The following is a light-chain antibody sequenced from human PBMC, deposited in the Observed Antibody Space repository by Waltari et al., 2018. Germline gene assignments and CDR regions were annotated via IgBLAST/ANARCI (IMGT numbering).Light chain of an antibody. V-gene: IGLV2-14*03. CDR2: DVD. J-gene: IGLJ1*01. Sequence: QSALTQPASVSGSPGQPITISCTGTSADIGLYDYVPWYQPHPGKAPKLILFDVDQRPSGVSDRFSGTKSGNTASLTISGLQAEDEGDYYCASYTSRRSYLFGRGTKITVL. CDR1: SADIGLYDY. CDR3: ASYTSRRSYL.